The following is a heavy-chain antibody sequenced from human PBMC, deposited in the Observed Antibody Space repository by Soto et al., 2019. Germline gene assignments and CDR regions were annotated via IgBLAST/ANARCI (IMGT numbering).Heavy chain of an antibody. CDR1: GYSFTNYW. D-gene: IGHD5-18*01. CDR2: IYPGDSDT. J-gene: IGHJ4*02. CDR3: ARQDYNYAYFDF. V-gene: IGHV5-51*01. Sequence: LKISCKGSGYSFTNYWIGWVRQMPGKGLEWMGIIYPGDSDTRYSPSFQGQVIISVDQSISTAYLQWSSLQASDTAMYYCARQDYNYAYFDFWGQGTLVTVSS.